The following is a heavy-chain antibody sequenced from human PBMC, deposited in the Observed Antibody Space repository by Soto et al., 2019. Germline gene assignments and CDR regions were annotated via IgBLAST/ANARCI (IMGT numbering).Heavy chain of an antibody. Sequence: ASVQVACKASRYTFTSYARHWVRQAPGQRLEWMGWINAGNGNTKYSQKFQGRVTITRGTSASTAYMELSSLRSEDTAVYYCARERFLEWYPNFDYWGQGTLVTVS. V-gene: IGHV1-3*01. CDR2: INAGNGNT. D-gene: IGHD3-3*01. CDR1: RYTFTSYA. CDR3: ARERFLEWYPNFDY. J-gene: IGHJ4*02.